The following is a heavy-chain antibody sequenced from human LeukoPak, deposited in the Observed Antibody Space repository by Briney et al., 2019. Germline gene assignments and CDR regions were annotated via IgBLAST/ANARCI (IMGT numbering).Heavy chain of an antibody. J-gene: IGHJ5*02. Sequence: RPGGSLRLSCAASGFTFSSYGMHWVRQAPGKGLEWVAVIWYDGSNKYYADSVKGRFTISRDNSKNTLYLQMNSLRAEDTAVYYCARYVGYCSGGSCRGGFDPWGQGTLVTVSS. D-gene: IGHD2-15*01. CDR1: GFTFSSYG. CDR2: IWYDGSNK. CDR3: ARYVGYCSGGSCRGGFDP. V-gene: IGHV3-33*01.